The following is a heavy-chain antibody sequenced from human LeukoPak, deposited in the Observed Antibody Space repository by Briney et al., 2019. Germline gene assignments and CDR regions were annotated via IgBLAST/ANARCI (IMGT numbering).Heavy chain of an antibody. CDR3: ARDYYDSSGYYYGGY. V-gene: IGHV3-33*08. J-gene: IGHJ4*02. CDR1: GFTFSDYS. D-gene: IGHD3-22*01. CDR2: IWYDGSNK. Sequence: GGSLRLSCAASGFTFSDYSMNWVRQAPGKGLEWVAVIWYDGSNKYYADSVKGRFTISRDNSKNTLYLQMNSLRAEDTAVYYCARDYYDSSGYYYGGYWGQGTLVTVSS.